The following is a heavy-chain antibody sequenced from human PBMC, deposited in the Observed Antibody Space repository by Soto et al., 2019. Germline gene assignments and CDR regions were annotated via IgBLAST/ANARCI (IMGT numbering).Heavy chain of an antibody. CDR3: ENSRYFAWSSNYYYLDV. J-gene: IGHJ6*03. D-gene: IGHD3-9*01. CDR2: IYYSGST. V-gene: IGHV4-59*01. CDR1: GGSISSYY. Sequence: QVQLQESGPGLVKPSETLSLTCTVSGGSISSYYWSWIRQPPGKGLEWIGYIYYSGSTNYNPSLKSRVTRSGDTSKNQFSLKLSSVTAADTAVYYCENSRYFAWSSNYYYLDVWGKGTTVTVSS.